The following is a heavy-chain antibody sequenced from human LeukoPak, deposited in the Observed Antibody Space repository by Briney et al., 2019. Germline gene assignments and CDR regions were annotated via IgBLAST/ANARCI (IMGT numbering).Heavy chain of an antibody. J-gene: IGHJ4*02. D-gene: IGHD1-26*01. CDR3: ARVIVGATTAFDY. Sequence: ASVKVSCRASGYTFTGYYMHWVRQAPGQGLEWMGWINPNSGGTNYAQKFQGRVTMTRDTSISTAYMELSRLRSDDTAVYYCARVIVGATTAFDYWGQGTLVTVSS. V-gene: IGHV1-2*02. CDR2: INPNSGGT. CDR1: GYTFTGYY.